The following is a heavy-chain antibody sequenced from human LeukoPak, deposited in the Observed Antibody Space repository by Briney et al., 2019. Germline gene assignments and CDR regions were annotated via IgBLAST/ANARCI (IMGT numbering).Heavy chain of an antibody. J-gene: IGHJ4*02. Sequence: ASVKLSCKASGYTFTSYGTSWVRQAPGQGLKWMGGISGYNGNTNYAQKLQGRVTMTTDTSTSTAYMELRSLRSDDTAVYYCARDGTQRGWLQLRGPPFDYWGQGTLVTVSS. CDR3: ARDGTQRGWLQLRGPPFDY. V-gene: IGHV1-18*01. CDR1: GYTFTSYG. CDR2: ISGYNGNT. D-gene: IGHD5-24*01.